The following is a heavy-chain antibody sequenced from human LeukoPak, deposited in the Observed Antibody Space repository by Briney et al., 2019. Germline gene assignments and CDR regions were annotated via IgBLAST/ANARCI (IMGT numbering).Heavy chain of an antibody. CDR3: AHIPGWYYYMDV. Sequence: SETLSLTCTVSGGSITGSSYYWGWVRQPPGKGLEWIGSVYYTGSTFYNPSLRSRVTISVDTSKSQFSLRLSSVTAADTAMYCCAHIPGWYYYMDVWGKGTTVTVSS. V-gene: IGHV4-39*01. J-gene: IGHJ6*03. CDR2: VYYTGST. D-gene: IGHD2-15*01. CDR1: GGSITGSSYY.